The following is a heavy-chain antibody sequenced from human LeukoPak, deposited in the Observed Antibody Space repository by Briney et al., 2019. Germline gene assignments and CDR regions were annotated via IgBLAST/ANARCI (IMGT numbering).Heavy chain of an antibody. CDR1: GVSISRSDW. Sequence: TSETLSLTCAVSGVSISRSDWWSWVRQSPGKGLEWIGEIFHSGSTKYNPSLKSRVTISVDKSKNQFSLNLTSVTAADTAMYYCARDASLQTGAFGVWGQGTMVTVSS. D-gene: IGHD5-24*01. CDR2: IFHSGST. J-gene: IGHJ3*01. CDR3: ARDASLQTGAFGV. V-gene: IGHV4-4*02.